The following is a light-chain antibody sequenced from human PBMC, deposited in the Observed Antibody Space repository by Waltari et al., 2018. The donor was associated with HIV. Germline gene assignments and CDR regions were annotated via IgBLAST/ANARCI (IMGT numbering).Light chain of an antibody. J-gene: IGKJ4*01. CDR1: QSISTW. V-gene: IGKV1-5*03. CDR2: SAS. CDR3: QQYNNYPLT. Sequence: DIQMTQSPSTLSAYVGDTVTITCRASQSISTWLAWCHQRPGRAPKFLIYSASTLESGVPSRFTGSGSGTEFTLTITSLQPDDVATYYCQQYNNYPLTFGGGTKVEI.